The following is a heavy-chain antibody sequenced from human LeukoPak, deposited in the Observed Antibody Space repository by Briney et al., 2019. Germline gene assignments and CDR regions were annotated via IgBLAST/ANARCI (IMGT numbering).Heavy chain of an antibody. CDR3: ARFEVNHEDSSSYYYFDY. V-gene: IGHV5-51*01. CDR1: GYAFASYW. CDR2: IYPADSDV. Sequence: PGESLKISCRVFGYAFASYWIGGVRQVPGEGLEWMGIIYPADSDVKYNPSFEGQVAFSADKSINTAYLQWNSLKASDTAIYYCARFEVNHEDSSSYYYFDYWGQGTLVTVSS. J-gene: IGHJ4*02. D-gene: IGHD3-22*01.